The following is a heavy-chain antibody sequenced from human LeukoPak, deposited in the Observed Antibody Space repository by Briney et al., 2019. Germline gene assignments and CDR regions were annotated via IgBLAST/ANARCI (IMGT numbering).Heavy chain of an antibody. D-gene: IGHD4-11*01. J-gene: IGHJ5*02. CDR3: ARAGSNSNYPSEIRFDP. CDR2: IATYNGET. Sequence: GASVKVSCKASGYTFTSYGISWVRQAPGQGLEWMGCIATYNGETNYAQKFQDTVTMTTDTSTSTAYMELRGLRSDDTAVYYCARAGSNSNYPSEIRFDPWGQGTLVTVSS. V-gene: IGHV1-18*01. CDR1: GYTFTSYG.